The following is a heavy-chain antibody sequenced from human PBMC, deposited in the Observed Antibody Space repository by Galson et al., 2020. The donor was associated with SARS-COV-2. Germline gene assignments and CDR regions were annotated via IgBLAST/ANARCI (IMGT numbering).Heavy chain of an antibody. D-gene: IGHD5-18*01. CDR1: GFTFSSYW. CDR3: VSLAYSYDYSWTNFDY. CDR2: IKQDGSET. V-gene: IGHV3-7*01. J-gene: IGHJ4*02. Sequence: TGGSLRLSCAASGFTFSSYWMSWVRQTPGKGLEWVANIKQDGSETYYVDSVKGRFTISRDNAKNSLSLQMNNLRAEDTAVYYCVSLAYSYDYSWTNFDYWGQGTLVTVSS.